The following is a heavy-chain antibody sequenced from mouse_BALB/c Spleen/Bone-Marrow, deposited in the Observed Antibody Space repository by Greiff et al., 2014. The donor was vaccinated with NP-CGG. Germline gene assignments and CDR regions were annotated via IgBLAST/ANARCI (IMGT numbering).Heavy chain of an antibody. Sequence: EVQGVESGAELVKPGASVKLSCTASGFNIKDTYMHWVKQRPEQGLEWIGRIDPANGNTKYDPKFQGKATITADTSSNTAYLQLSSPTSEDTAVYYCAPYYYDSSQFAYWGQGTLVTVSA. CDR1: GFNIKDTY. CDR2: IDPANGNT. V-gene: IGHV14-3*02. J-gene: IGHJ3*01. CDR3: APYYYDSSQFAY. D-gene: IGHD1-1*01.